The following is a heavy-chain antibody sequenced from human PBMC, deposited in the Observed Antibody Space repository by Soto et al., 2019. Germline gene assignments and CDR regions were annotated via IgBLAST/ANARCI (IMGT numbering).Heavy chain of an antibody. CDR2: INPNSGGT. CDR1: GYTFTGYY. J-gene: IGHJ5*02. D-gene: IGHD1-20*01. V-gene: IGHV1-2*04. Sequence: QVQLVQSGAEVKKPGASVKVSCKASGYTFTGYYMHWVRQAPGQGLEWMGWINPNSGGTNYAQKFQGWVTMTRDTSISTAYMELSRLRSDDTAVYYCARDSEITGTTPGGFDPWGQGTLVTVSS. CDR3: ARDSEITGTTPGGFDP.